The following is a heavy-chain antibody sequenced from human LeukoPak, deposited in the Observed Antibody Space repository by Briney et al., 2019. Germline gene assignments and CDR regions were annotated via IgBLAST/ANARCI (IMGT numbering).Heavy chain of an antibody. CDR3: AKLFRGEGELLFDY. Sequence: PSETLSLTCTVSGGSISSYYWSWIRQPPGKGLEWIGYIYYSGSTNYNPSLKSRVTISVDTSKNQFSLKLSSVTAADPAVYYCAKLFRGEGELLFDYWGQETLVTVSS. V-gene: IGHV4-59*08. CDR2: IYYSGST. J-gene: IGHJ4*02. CDR1: GGSISSYY. D-gene: IGHD1-26*01.